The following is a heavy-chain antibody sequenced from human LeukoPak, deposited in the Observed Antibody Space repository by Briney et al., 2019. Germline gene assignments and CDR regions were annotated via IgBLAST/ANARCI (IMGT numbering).Heavy chain of an antibody. D-gene: IGHD1-26*01. J-gene: IGHJ4*02. CDR1: GYSFINYW. V-gene: IGHV5-51*01. CDR2: IYPGDSDT. Sequence: GESLKISCKGSGYSFINYWIGWVRQMPGKGLEWMGVIYPGDSDTRYSPAFQGQVTISADKSIDTAYLQWSSLKASDTAMYYCARLIVGITRSNYLDLWGQGTLVIVSS. CDR3: ARLIVGITRSNYLDL.